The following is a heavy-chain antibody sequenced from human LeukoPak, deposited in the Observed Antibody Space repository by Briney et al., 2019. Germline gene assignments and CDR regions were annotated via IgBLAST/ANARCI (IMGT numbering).Heavy chain of an antibody. V-gene: IGHV3-23*01. CDR2: ITGSGTST. CDR3: VIWGDYDVLTGYYVPDY. CDR1: GFAFSNYA. D-gene: IGHD3-9*01. J-gene: IGHJ4*02. Sequence: GGSLRLSCVASGFAFSNYAMSWVRQAPGKGLEWVSAITGSGTSTYYADSLKGRFTISRDNSKNTVFLQMNSLRHEDTAIYYCVIWGDYDVLTGYYVPDYWGQGTLVTVSS.